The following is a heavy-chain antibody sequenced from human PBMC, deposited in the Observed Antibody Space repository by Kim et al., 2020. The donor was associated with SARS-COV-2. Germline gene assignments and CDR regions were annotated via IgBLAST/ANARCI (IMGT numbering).Heavy chain of an antibody. J-gene: IGHJ4*02. V-gene: IGHV4-4*02. CDR3: ARVTPYFDY. Sequence: GSTNYNPSHKSRVTISVDKSKNQFSLKLSSVTAADTAVYYCARVTPYFDYWGQGTLVTVSS. CDR2: GST.